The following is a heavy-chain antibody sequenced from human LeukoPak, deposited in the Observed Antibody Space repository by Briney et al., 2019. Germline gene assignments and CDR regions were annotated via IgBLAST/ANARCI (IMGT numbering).Heavy chain of an antibody. CDR1: GGSISSSSYY. CDR3: ASMVRGVIIRN. Sequence: PSETLSPTCTVSGGSISSSSYYWGWIRQPPGKGLEWIGSIYYSGSTYYNPSLKSRVTISVDTSKNQFSLKLSSVTAADTAVYYCASMVRGVIIRNWGQGTLVTVSS. V-gene: IGHV4-39*07. D-gene: IGHD3-10*01. CDR2: IYYSGST. J-gene: IGHJ4*02.